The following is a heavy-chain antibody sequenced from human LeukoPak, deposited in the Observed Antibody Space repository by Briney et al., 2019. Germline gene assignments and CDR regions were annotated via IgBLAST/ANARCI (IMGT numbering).Heavy chain of an antibody. Sequence: GGSLRLSCAASGFTFSSYWMHWVRQAPGEGLLWVSRSNGDGSSTAYADSVKGRFTISRDNAKNTLYLQMNSLRAEDAALYYCARAGYCSGGNCYSSYYDYWGQGTLVTVSS. V-gene: IGHV3-74*01. J-gene: IGHJ4*02. D-gene: IGHD2-15*01. CDR1: GFTFSSYW. CDR2: SNGDGSST. CDR3: ARAGYCSGGNCYSSYYDY.